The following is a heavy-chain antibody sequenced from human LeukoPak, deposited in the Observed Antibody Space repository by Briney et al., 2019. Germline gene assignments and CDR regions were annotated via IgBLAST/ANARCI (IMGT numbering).Heavy chain of an antibody. CDR3: ARVRYSGYDRFDY. V-gene: IGHV3-74*01. CDR2: INSDGSST. Sequence: GGSLRLSCAASGFTFSTYWMHWVRQAPGKGLVWVSRINSDGSSTRYADSVKGRFTISRDNAKNTLYLQMNSLRAEHTAVYYCARVRYSGYDRFDYWGQGTLVTVSS. J-gene: IGHJ4*02. CDR1: GFTFSTYW. D-gene: IGHD5-12*01.